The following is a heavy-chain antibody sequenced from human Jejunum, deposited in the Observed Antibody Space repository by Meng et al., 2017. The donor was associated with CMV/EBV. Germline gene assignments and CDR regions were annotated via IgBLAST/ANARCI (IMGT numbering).Heavy chain of an antibody. V-gene: IGHV5-51*01. CDR2: IHPIDSDT. Sequence: YSFTSNWIGWVRQMPGKGLEWMGIIHPIDSDTRYSPSLQGQVTISADKSISTVYLQWSSLKASDTATYYCARLSTIFGVNTYGMDVWGQGTTVTVSS. D-gene: IGHD3-3*01. CDR1: YSFTSNW. J-gene: IGHJ6*02. CDR3: ARLSTIFGVNTYGMDV.